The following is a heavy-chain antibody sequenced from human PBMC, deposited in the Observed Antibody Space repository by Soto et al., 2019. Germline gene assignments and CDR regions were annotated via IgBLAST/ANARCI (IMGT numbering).Heavy chain of an antibody. CDR2: ISNSGGST. Sequence: GSLRLSCAASGFTFSSYAMSWVRQAPGKGLEWVSLISNSGGSTYYADSVKGRFTISRDNSKNTLYLQMNSLRAEDTAVYYCATQKDYYFDYWGQGTLVTVSS. J-gene: IGHJ4*02. CDR3: ATQKDYYFDY. CDR1: GFTFSSYA. V-gene: IGHV3-23*01.